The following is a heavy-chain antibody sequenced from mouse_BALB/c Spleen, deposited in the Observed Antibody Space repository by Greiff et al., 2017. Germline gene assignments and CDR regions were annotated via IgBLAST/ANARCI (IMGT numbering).Heavy chain of an antibody. D-gene: IGHD2-10*02. J-gene: IGHJ4*01. Sequence: VKLVESGPGLVQPSQSLSITCTVSGFSLTSYGVHWVRQSPGKGLEWLGVIWSGGSTDYNAAFISRLSISKDNSKSQVFFKMNSLQADDTAIYYCARWYGNYPYAMDYWGQGTSVTVSS. V-gene: IGHV2-4-1*01. CDR1: GFSLTSYG. CDR2: IWSGGST. CDR3: ARWYGNYPYAMDY.